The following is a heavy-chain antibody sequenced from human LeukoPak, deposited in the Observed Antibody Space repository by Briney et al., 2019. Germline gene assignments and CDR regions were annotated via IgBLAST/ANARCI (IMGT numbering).Heavy chain of an antibody. Sequence: GGTLRLSCAASGFTFDDYAIHWVRQAPGKGLECVSLISGDGGSTYYADSVKGRFIISRDNSKNSLYLQMNSLRIEDTALYYCAKDLGIGNSDAFDIWGQGTMVTVSS. V-gene: IGHV3-43*02. J-gene: IGHJ3*02. CDR3: AKDLGIGNSDAFDI. CDR1: GFTFDDYA. CDR2: ISGDGGST. D-gene: IGHD6-13*01.